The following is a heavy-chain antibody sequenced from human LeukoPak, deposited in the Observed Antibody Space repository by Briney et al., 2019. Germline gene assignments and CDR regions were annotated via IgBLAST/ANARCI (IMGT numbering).Heavy chain of an antibody. V-gene: IGHV3-11*01. D-gene: IGHD3-9*01. Sequence: PGGSLRLSCAASGFTFSDYYMSWIRQAPGKGPEWVSYISSSGSTIYYADPVKGRFTISRDNAKNSLYLQMNSLRAEDTAVYYCARDPILTGYNWFDPWGQGTLVTVSS. CDR2: ISSSGSTI. CDR3: ARDPILTGYNWFDP. CDR1: GFTFSDYY. J-gene: IGHJ5*02.